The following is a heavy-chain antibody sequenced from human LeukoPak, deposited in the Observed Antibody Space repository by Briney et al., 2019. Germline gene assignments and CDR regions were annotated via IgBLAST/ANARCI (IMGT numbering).Heavy chain of an antibody. CDR1: GYSINNGYF. V-gene: IGHV4-38-2*02. CDR3: ARASTHRYNWKSGQLNDAFDI. J-gene: IGHJ3*02. D-gene: IGHD1-20*01. CDR2: IYYSGST. Sequence: SETLSLTCTVSGYSINNGYFWGWIRQPPGKGLEWIGYIYYSGSTNYNPSLKSRVTISVDTSKNQFSLKLSSVTAADTAVYYCARASTHRYNWKSGQLNDAFDIWGQGTMVTVSS.